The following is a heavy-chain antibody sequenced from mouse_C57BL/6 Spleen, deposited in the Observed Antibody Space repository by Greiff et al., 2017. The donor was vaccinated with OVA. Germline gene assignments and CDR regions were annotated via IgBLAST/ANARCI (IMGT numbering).Heavy chain of an antibody. CDR1: GYTFTDYE. J-gene: IGHJ2*01. D-gene: IGHD3-1*01. CDR2: IDPETGGT. Sequence: VQLQQSGAELVRPGASVTLSRKASGYTFTDYEMHWVKQTPVHGLEWIGAIDPETGGTAYNQKFKGKAILTADKSSSTAYMELRSLTSEDSAVYYCTRGGQLGLDYWGQGTTLTVSS. CDR3: TRGGQLGLDY. V-gene: IGHV1-15*01.